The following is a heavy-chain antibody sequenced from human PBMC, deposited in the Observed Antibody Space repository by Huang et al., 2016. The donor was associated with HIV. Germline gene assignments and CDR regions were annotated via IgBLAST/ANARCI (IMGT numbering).Heavy chain of an antibody. CDR1: GGSFRDQI. D-gene: IGHD3-16*01. V-gene: IGHV1-69*01. CDR2: IIPLFRAP. Sequence: QVQLEQSGPAVRKPGSSVKVSCQASGGSFRDQIISWVRQAPGQRFEWMGGIIPLFRAPAYAQEFKGRVTMTADESTATIYMELNSLTSEDTAVYYCAMSLRYQYDSRSYWGRYFDYWGQGTLVTVSS. J-gene: IGHJ4*02. CDR3: AMSLRYQYDSRSYWGRYFDY.